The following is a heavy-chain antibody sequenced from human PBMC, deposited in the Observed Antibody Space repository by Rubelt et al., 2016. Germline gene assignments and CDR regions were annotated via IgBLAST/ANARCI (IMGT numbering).Heavy chain of an antibody. Sequence: QVQLQESGPGLVKPSETLSLTCTVSGGSISSYYWGWIRQPPGKGLEWIGEINHSGSTNYQPSLKSRVNISVDTSKNQFSLKLSSVTAADTAIYYCARSLDDELPTFKAFDVWGPGTKVTVSS. V-gene: IGHV4-34*01. J-gene: IGHJ3*01. CDR2: INHSGST. CDR1: GGSISSYY. CDR3: ARSLDDELPTFKAFDV. D-gene: IGHD1-1*01.